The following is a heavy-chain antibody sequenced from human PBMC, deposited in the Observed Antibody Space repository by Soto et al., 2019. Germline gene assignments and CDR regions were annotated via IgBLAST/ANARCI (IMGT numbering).Heavy chain of an antibody. CDR3: ARGGVRAAADIYYYCCGMDV. Sequence: QVQLVQSGAEVKKPGSSVKVSCKASGGTFSSYAISWVRQAPGQGLEWMGGIIPIFGTANYAQKFQGRVTITADESTSTAYMELSSLRSEDTAVYYCARGGVRAAADIYYYCCGMDVWGQGTTVTVSS. V-gene: IGHV1-69*01. J-gene: IGHJ6*02. CDR2: IIPIFGTA. CDR1: GGTFSSYA. D-gene: IGHD6-13*01.